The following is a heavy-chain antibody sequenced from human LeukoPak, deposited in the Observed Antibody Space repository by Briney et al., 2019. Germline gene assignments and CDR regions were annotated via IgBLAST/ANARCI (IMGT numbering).Heavy chain of an antibody. CDR3: AREWYSSSAETDAFDI. CDR1: GYTFTSYG. J-gene: IGHJ3*02. D-gene: IGHD6-13*01. V-gene: IGHV7-4-1*02. CDR2: INTNTGNP. Sequence: ASVKVSCKASGYTFTSYGISWVRQAPGQGLEWMGWINTNTGNPTYAQGFTGRFVFSLDTSVSTAYLQISSLKAEDTAVYYCAREWYSSSAETDAFDIWGQGTMVTVSS.